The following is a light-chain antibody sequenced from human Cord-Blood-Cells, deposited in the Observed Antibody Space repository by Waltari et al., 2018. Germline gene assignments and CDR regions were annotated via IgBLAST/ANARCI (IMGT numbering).Light chain of an antibody. CDR3: QQSYSTPQS. V-gene: IGKV1-39*01. Sequence: IQMTQSPSSLSASVADRVTPTCRASQSISSYLNWDQQKPGKAPKPLIYAASSLQSGVPSRFSGSGSGTDFTLTISSLQPEDFATYYCQQSYSTPQSCGQGTKVEIK. J-gene: IGKJ1*01. CDR2: AAS. CDR1: QSISSY.